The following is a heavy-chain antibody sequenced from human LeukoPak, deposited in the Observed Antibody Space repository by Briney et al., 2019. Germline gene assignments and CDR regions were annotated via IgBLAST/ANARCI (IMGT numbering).Heavy chain of an antibody. Sequence: ASVKVSCKASGYTFTSYGISWVRQAPGQGLEWMGWISAYNGNTNYAQKLQGRVTMTTDTSTSTAYMELRSLKSDDTAVYYCARDGSGIFGVVNWFDPWGQGTLVTVSS. V-gene: IGHV1-18*01. J-gene: IGHJ5*02. CDR2: ISAYNGNT. CDR3: ARDGSGIFGVVNWFDP. CDR1: GYTFTSYG. D-gene: IGHD3-3*01.